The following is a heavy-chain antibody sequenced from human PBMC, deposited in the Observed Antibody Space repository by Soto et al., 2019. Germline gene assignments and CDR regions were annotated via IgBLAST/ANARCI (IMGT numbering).Heavy chain of an antibody. D-gene: IGHD2-15*01. CDR1: GYTFTSYA. CDR3: ARGPGGPDGPGDY. V-gene: IGHV1-3*01. Sequence: QVQLVQSGAEVKKPGASVKVSCKASGYTFTSYAMQWVLQAPGQRLEWMGWSNAGNGNTKYSQKFQGRVTITRDTSASTAYMELSSLRSEDTAVYYCARGPGGPDGPGDYWGQGTLVTVSS. CDR2: SNAGNGNT. J-gene: IGHJ4*02.